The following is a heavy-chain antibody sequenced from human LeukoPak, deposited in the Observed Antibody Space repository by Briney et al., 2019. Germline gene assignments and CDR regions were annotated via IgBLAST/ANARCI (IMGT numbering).Heavy chain of an antibody. Sequence: GGSLRLSCAASGFTFSSYAMSWVRQAPGKGLEWVSAISGSGGSTYYADSVKGRFTISRDNSKNTLYLQMNSLRAEDTAVYYCAKDKPQSSVAANDAFDIWGQGTMVTVSS. CDR3: AKDKPQSSVAANDAFDI. V-gene: IGHV3-23*01. J-gene: IGHJ3*02. CDR1: GFTFSSYA. CDR2: ISGSGGST. D-gene: IGHD6-19*01.